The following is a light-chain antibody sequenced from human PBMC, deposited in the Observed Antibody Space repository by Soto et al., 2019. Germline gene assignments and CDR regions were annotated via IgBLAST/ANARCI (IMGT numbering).Light chain of an antibody. CDR3: AAWDDSLSVV. CDR1: SSDVGGYTY. V-gene: IGLV2-14*01. Sequence: QSALTQPASVSGSPGQSITIPCTGTSSDVGGYTYVSWYQQHPGKVPKLMISEVNSRPSGVSNRFFGSKSGNTASLTISGLRSEDEADYYCAAWDDSLSVVFGGGTKLTVL. CDR2: EVN. J-gene: IGLJ2*01.